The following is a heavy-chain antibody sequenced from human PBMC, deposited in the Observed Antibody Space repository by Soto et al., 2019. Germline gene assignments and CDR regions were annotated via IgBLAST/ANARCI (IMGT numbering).Heavy chain of an antibody. D-gene: IGHD3-22*01. CDR1: GYTFTSYT. Sequence: GASVKVSCKASGYTFTSYTIHWMRQAPGQGLEWMGWIDADDGNTEYAQKFQGRVTMTEDTSTDTAYMELSSLRSEDTAVYYCATGVQFHSSGYYNDYWGQGTLVTVSS. J-gene: IGHJ4*02. V-gene: IGHV1-3*01. CDR3: ATGVQFHSSGYYNDY. CDR2: IDADDGNT.